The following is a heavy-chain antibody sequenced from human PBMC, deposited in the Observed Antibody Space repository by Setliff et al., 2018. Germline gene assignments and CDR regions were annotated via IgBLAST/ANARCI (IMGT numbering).Heavy chain of an antibody. CDR1: GYNFITLG. Sequence: AASVKVSCKTSGYNFITLGINWVRQAPGQGLEWVGWISPYSGKTDYAQKFQGRVTITTDESTNTAYMELSSLRSDDTAVFYCAREVVVVKSAINYYYYMDVWGKGTTVTVSS. CDR2: ISPYSGKT. CDR3: AREVVVVKSAINYYYYMDV. V-gene: IGHV1-18*01. J-gene: IGHJ6*03. D-gene: IGHD2-2*01.